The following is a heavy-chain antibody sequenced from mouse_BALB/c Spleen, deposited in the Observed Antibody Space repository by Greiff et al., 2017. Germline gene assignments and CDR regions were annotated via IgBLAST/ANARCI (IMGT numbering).Heavy chain of an antibody. CDR2: IWSGGST. Sequence: QVQLKESGPGLVQPSQSLSITCTVSGFSLTSYGVHWVRQSPGKGLEWLGVIWSGGSTDYNAAFISRLSISKDNSKSQVFFKMNSLQANDTAIYYCARNRGMGDYSFAYWGQGTLVTVSA. CDR3: ARNRGMGDYSFAY. CDR1: GFSLTSYG. V-gene: IGHV2-2*02. D-gene: IGHD2-4*01. J-gene: IGHJ3*01.